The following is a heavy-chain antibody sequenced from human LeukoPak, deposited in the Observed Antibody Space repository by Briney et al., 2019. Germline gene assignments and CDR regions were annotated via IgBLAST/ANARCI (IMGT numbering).Heavy chain of an antibody. J-gene: IGHJ4*02. V-gene: IGHV3-23*01. CDR1: GFTFSSYA. CDR2: VSGSGGST. D-gene: IGHD3-10*01. Sequence: GGSLRLSCAASGFTFSSYAMTWVRQAPGKGLQWVSAVSGSGGSTYYADSVKGRFTISRDNSKNTVYLQMNTLRAEDTAVYYCAREYGSGSYYYDYWGQGTLVTVSS. CDR3: AREYGSGSYYYDY.